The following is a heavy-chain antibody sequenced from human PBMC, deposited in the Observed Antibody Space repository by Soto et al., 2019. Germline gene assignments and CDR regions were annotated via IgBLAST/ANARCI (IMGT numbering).Heavy chain of an antibody. Sequence: GGSLRLSCAASGFTFSNAWMNWVRQAPGKGLEWVGRIKSKTDGGTTDYAAPVKGRFTISREDSKNTMYLQMNSLKTEDTAVYYCTTDPAIAVAGIGYWGQGTLVTVSS. V-gene: IGHV3-15*07. CDR2: IKSKTDGGTT. CDR3: TTDPAIAVAGIGY. D-gene: IGHD6-19*01. J-gene: IGHJ4*02. CDR1: GFTFSNAW.